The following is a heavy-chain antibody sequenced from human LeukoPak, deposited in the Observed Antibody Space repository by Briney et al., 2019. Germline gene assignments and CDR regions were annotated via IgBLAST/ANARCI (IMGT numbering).Heavy chain of an antibody. CDR1: GFTFSSYG. J-gene: IGHJ5*02. CDR2: IHCDGRT. D-gene: IGHD6-19*01. V-gene: IGHV4-39*01. Sequence: PGRSLRLSCAASGFTFSSYGMHWIRQPPGKGLEWIGAIHCDGRTYYNPSLKSRVTISGDTSENQFSLKLSSVTAADTAIYYCARRRAGLDWLDPWGQGTLVAVSS. CDR3: ARRRAGLDWLDP.